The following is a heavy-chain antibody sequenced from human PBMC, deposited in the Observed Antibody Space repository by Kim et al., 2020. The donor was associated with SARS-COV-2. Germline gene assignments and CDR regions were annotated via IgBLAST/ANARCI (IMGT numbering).Heavy chain of an antibody. D-gene: IGHD3-10*01. J-gene: IGHJ4*02. CDR2: ISGSGGST. Sequence: GGSLTLSCAASGFTFSSYAMSWVRQAPGKGLEWVSAISGSGGSTYYADSVKGRFTISRDNSKNTLYLQMNSLRAEDTAVYYCAKATLYYGSGNNFDYWGQGTLVTVSS. V-gene: IGHV3-23*01. CDR3: AKATLYYGSGNNFDY. CDR1: GFTFSSYA.